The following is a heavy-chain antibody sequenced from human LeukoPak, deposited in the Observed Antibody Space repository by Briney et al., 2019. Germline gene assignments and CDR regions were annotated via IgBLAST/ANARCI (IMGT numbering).Heavy chain of an antibody. V-gene: IGHV3-30*18. CDR1: GFTFSSYW. J-gene: IGHJ4*02. Sequence: GGSLRLSCAASGFTFSSYWMSWVRQAPGKGLEWVAVISYDGSNKYYADSVKGRFTISRDNSKNTLYLQMNSLSAEDTAVYYCAQERHTAMVIFDYWGQGTLVTVSS. CDR3: AQERHTAMVIFDY. CDR2: ISYDGSNK. D-gene: IGHD5-18*01.